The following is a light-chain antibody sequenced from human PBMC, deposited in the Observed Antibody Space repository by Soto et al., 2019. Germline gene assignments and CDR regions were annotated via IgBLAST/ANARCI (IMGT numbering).Light chain of an antibody. CDR3: QQYNGWPT. CDR1: QSVSSN. Sequence: EIVMTQSPATLSLSPGERATLSCRASQSVSSNLAWYQQKPGQAPRLLIYGASTRATGIPARFSGSGSGTEFTLAITSLQSEDFAVDYCQQYNGWPTFGPGTKVDV. J-gene: IGKJ3*01. CDR2: GAS. V-gene: IGKV3-15*01.